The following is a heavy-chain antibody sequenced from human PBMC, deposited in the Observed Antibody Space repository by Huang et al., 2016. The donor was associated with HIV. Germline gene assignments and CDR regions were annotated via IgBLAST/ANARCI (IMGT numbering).Heavy chain of an antibody. Sequence: QVQLQQWGAGLLKPSETLSLTCAVYGGSFSGYYWNWIRQSPGKGLEWIGQINHSGSTNYNPSFESRVTISVDTSKNQVSLKLTSLTAADTAVYYCAREVMISFGGPFDPWGHGNLVTISS. CDR2: INHSGST. CDR1: GGSFSGYY. D-gene: IGHD3-16*01. J-gene: IGHJ5*02. V-gene: IGHV4-34*01. CDR3: AREVMISFGGPFDP.